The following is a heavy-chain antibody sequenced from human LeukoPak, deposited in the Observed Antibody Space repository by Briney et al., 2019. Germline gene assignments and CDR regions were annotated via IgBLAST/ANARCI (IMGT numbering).Heavy chain of an antibody. D-gene: IGHD6-13*01. CDR2: IYWDDDK. J-gene: IGHJ4*02. V-gene: IGHV2-5*02. CDR3: AHSLPIVATGTYPFDY. Sequence: SGPTLVKPTQTLTLTCTFSGFSLSTSAVGVGWIRQPPGKALEWLALIYWDDDKRYSPSLKSRLTITKDTSKNQVDLTMTNMDPVDTATYYCAHSLPIVATGTYPFDYWGQGTLVTVSS. CDR1: GFSLSTSAVG.